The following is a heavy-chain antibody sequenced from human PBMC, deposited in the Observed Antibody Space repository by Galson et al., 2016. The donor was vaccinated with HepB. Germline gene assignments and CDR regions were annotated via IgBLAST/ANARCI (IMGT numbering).Heavy chain of an antibody. J-gene: IGHJ3*01. Sequence: SETLSLTCTVSGASINAYYWSWIRQSPGKGLEWIGYIYYSGRTNYSPSLKSRVTLSVDTSTKQFSLRLSSVTAADTAVYFCARVNFWSDSTHAFDVWGQGTMVTVSS. V-gene: IGHV4-59*01. D-gene: IGHD3-3*01. CDR1: GASINAYY. CDR3: ARVNFWSDSTHAFDV. CDR2: IYYSGRT.